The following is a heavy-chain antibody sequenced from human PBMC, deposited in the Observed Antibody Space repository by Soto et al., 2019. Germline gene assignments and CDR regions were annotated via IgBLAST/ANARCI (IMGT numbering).Heavy chain of an antibody. J-gene: IGHJ6*02. V-gene: IGHV1-8*01. CDR1: GYTFTSYD. Sequence: VPVKGSCKASGYTFTSYDINWVRQDTGQGLEWMGWMNPNSGNTGYAQKFQGRVTMTRNTSISTAYMELSSLRSEDTAVYYCARLIRFLGKYGVDVWGQETTVTVSS. CDR2: MNPNSGNT. CDR3: ARLIRFLGKYGVDV. D-gene: IGHD3-3*01.